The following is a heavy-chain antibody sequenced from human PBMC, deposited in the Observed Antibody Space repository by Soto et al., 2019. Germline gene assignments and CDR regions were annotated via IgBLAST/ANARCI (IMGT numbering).Heavy chain of an antibody. CDR2: IVPSGYYT. CDR1: GYSFTSYW. Sequence: GESLKISWKGSGYSFTSYWISWGRQMPGKGVGGVGRIVPSGYYTNYSPFFEGHITIPADKSISTAYLQWSSLKASDTAMYYCERGRIAVAGTDYGMDVWGQGTPVTVSS. CDR3: ERGRIAVAGTDYGMDV. J-gene: IGHJ6*02. D-gene: IGHD6-19*01. V-gene: IGHV5-10-1*01.